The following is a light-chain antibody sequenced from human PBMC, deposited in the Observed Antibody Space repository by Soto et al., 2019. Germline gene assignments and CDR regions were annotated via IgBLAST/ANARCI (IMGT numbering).Light chain of an antibody. Sequence: EIVLTQSPGTLSLSPGERATLSCRASRSVSSKYLAWYQQKPGQAPRLIIYGTSSRATGIPDRFSGSGAGTDCTRTISRLEPEDFEVDYCQQRSNWPITFGQGTRLEI. CDR3: QQRSNWPIT. V-gene: IGKV3D-20*02. J-gene: IGKJ5*01. CDR1: RSVSSKY. CDR2: GTS.